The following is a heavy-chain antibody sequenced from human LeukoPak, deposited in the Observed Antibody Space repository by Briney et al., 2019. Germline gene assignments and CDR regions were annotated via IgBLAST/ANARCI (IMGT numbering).Heavy chain of an antibody. CDR3: ARLTGYSYGLDY. V-gene: IGHV3-7*01. Sequence: PGGSLRLSCAASGFIISSYWMTWVRQAPGKGLQWVANIKQDGSEKNYVDSVKGRFTVSRDNAKNSLYLQMNSLRAEDTAVYYCARLTGYSYGLDYWGQGTLVTVSS. D-gene: IGHD5-18*01. CDR1: GFIISSYW. CDR2: IKQDGSEK. J-gene: IGHJ4*02.